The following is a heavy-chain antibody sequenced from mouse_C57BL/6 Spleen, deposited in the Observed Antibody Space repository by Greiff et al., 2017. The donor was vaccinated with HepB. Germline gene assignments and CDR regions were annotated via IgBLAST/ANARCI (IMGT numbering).Heavy chain of an antibody. J-gene: IGHJ4*01. CDR2: IYPYNGVS. D-gene: IGHD1-1*01. V-gene: IGHV1-31*01. CDR1: GYSFTGYY. Sequence: VQLKESGPELVKPGASVKISCKASGYSFTGYYMHWVKQSHGNILDWIGYIYPYNGVSSYNQKFKGKATLTVDKSSSTAYMDLRSLTSEDSAVYYCARRGTTVVATDAMDYWGQGTSVTVSS. CDR3: ARRGTTVVATDAMDY.